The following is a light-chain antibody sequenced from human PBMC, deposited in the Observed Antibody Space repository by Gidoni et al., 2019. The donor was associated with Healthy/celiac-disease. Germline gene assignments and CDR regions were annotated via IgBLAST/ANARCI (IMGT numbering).Light chain of an antibody. J-gene: IGKJ1*01. Sequence: DIQLTQSPSSLSSSVGDRVTITCRASQSLSSYLNCDQQKPGKAPKLLIYAASSLQRGVPSRFSGSGSGTDFTLTISSRQPEDFETYYCQRSYGTLWTFXXXTKVEIK. CDR2: AAS. CDR1: QSLSSY. CDR3: QRSYGTLWT. V-gene: IGKV1-39*01.